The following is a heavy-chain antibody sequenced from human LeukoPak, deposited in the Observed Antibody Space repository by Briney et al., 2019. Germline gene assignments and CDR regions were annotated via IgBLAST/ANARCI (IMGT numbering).Heavy chain of an antibody. J-gene: IGHJ4*02. Sequence: PGGSLRLSCAASGFTFSSYAMSWVRQAPGKGLEWVSAISGSGGSTYYADSVRGRFTISRDTSKNTLYLQMISLRAEDTAVYYCTRGRVGTTTMGDLGYWGQGTLVTVSS. V-gene: IGHV3-23*01. CDR1: GFTFSSYA. D-gene: IGHD1-26*01. CDR3: TRGRVGTTTMGDLGY. CDR2: ISGSGGST.